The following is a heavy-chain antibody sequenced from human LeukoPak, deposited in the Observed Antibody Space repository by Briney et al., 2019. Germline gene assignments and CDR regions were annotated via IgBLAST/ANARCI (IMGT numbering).Heavy chain of an antibody. V-gene: IGHV3-23*01. CDR2: ISASGSTT. CDR3: VSQDGHTFLDAFDL. J-gene: IGHJ3*01. CDR1: GFTFSNYG. Sequence: PGGALRLSCATSGFTFSNYGMTSGRQAPGKGLEWVSVISASGSTTYYADSVKGRVTISRDNSKNTLYLQMTSLRPEDTALYYCVSQDGHTFLDAFDLWGQGTMLIVSS. D-gene: IGHD5-24*01.